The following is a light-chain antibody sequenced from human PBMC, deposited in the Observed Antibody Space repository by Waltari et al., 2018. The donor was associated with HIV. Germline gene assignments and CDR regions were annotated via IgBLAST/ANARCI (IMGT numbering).Light chain of an antibody. Sequence: QSALTQPASVSGSPGQSITISCTGTSSDIGSYNIVSWYQQHPGKAPRLRIYEVSKRPSGVSNRFSGSKSGNTASLTISGLQAEDEADYYCCSYASSTTYVFGTGTKITVL. J-gene: IGLJ1*01. CDR1: SSDIGSYNI. CDR3: CSYASSTTYV. CDR2: EVS. V-gene: IGLV2-23*02.